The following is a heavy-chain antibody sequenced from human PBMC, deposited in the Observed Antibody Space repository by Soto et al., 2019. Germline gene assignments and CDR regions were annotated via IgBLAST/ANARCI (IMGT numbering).Heavy chain of an antibody. V-gene: IGHV1-24*01. Sequence: ASVKVSCKASGYTLTELSIHWVRQAPGEGLEWMGGFDLDNGETIYAQRFQGRVTMTAESSAGTAYMELSSLRSEDTAVYYCAIDDRRNNHMDVWGQGTTVTVSS. CDR2: FDLDNGET. J-gene: IGHJ6*02. CDR3: AIDDRRNNHMDV. CDR1: GYTLTELS.